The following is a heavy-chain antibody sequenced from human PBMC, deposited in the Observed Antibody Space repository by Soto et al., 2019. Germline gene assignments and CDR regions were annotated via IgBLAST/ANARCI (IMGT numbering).Heavy chain of an antibody. V-gene: IGHV3-33*01. Sequence: GGSLRLSCVASGFTFSSYGMHWVRQAPGKGLEWVAVIWYDGSNKYYADSVKGRFTISRDNSKNTLYLQMNSLRAEDTAVYYCARDFGSGGDFWSGYSNWFDPWGQGTLVTVSS. D-gene: IGHD3-3*01. CDR2: IWYDGSNK. CDR1: GFTFSSYG. CDR3: ARDFGSGGDFWSGYSNWFDP. J-gene: IGHJ5*02.